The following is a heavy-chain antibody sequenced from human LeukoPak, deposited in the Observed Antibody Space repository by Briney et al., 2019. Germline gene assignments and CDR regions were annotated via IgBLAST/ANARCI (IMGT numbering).Heavy chain of an antibody. V-gene: IGHV3-7*01. CDR3: AARYYYDSSGDGGGL. CDR2: IKQDGSEK. Sequence: PGGSLRLSCAASGFTFSSYWMSWVRQAPGKGLEWVANIKQDGSEKYYVDSVKGRFTISRDNAKNSPYLQMNSLRAEDTAVYYCAARYYYDSSGDGGGLWGQGTLVTASS. CDR1: GFTFSSYW. J-gene: IGHJ4*02. D-gene: IGHD3-22*01.